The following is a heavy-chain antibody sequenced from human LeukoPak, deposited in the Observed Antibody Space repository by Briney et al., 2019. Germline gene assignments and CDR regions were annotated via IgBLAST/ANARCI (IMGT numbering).Heavy chain of an antibody. V-gene: IGHV4-39*01. D-gene: IGHD3-22*01. Sequence: PSETQSLTCTVSGGSISSSSYYWGWIRQPPGKGLEWIGSIYYSGSTYYNPSLKSRVTISVDTSKNQFSLKLSSVTAADTAVYYCARQGYYDSSGYSVDYWGQGTLVTVSS. CDR1: GGSISSSSYY. CDR2: IYYSGST. J-gene: IGHJ4*02. CDR3: ARQGYYDSSGYSVDY.